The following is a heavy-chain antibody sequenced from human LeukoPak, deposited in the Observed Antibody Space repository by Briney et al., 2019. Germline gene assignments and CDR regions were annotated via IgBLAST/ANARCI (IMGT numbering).Heavy chain of an antibody. CDR3: VRDPTNTSGRYAYFDY. CDR2: ISCYNGDT. CDR1: GYTFNHHG. V-gene: IGHV1-18*01. J-gene: IGHJ4*02. D-gene: IGHD6-19*01. Sequence: ASVKVSCKASGYTFNHHGIIWVRQAPGQGLEWMGWISCYNGDTHYAQKLQGRVTMSTDTSTSTAYMELTGLRSDDTAVYYCVRDPTNTSGRYAYFDYWGQGTLVTVSS.